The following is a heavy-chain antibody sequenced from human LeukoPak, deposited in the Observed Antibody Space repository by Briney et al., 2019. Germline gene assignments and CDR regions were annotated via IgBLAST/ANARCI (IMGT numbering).Heavy chain of an antibody. CDR2: IYTSGST. J-gene: IGHJ6*02. V-gene: IGHV4-4*07. D-gene: IGHD3-22*01. CDR1: GGSISSYY. Sequence: PSETLSLTCTVSGGSISSYYWSWIRQPAGKGLEWIGRIYTSGSTNYNPSLKSRVTMSVDTSKNQFSLKLSSVTAADTAVYYCARDAYYYDSSGYYYGMDVWGQGTTVTVSS. CDR3: ARDAYYYDSSGYYYGMDV.